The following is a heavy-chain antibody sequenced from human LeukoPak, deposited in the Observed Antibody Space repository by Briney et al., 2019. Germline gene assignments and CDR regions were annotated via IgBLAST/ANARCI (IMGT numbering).Heavy chain of an antibody. V-gene: IGHV4-59*01. J-gene: IGHJ5*02. CDR1: GTSFSSYS. CDR3: AREGDGYSYGT. Sequence: PSETLSLTCTVSGTSFSSYSWSWIRQPPGKGLEWIGYIYNSGSSYNPSLKSRVTISADTSKNQFSLKLRSVTAADTAVYYCAREGDGYSYGTWGQGTLVTVSS. CDR2: IYNSGS. D-gene: IGHD5-18*01.